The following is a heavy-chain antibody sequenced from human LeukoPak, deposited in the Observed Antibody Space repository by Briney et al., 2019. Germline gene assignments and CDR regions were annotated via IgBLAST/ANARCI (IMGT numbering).Heavy chain of an antibody. CDR1: GFTFSSCS. J-gene: IGHJ4*02. CDR2: ISSGSSTI. D-gene: IGHD3-10*01. V-gene: IGHV3-48*02. Sequence: GGSLRLSCAASGFTFSSCSMNWVRQAPGKGLEWVSYISSGSSTIYYADSVKGRFTISRDNAKNSLYLQINSLRDEDTAVYYCASPAHGSGSYFPFDYRGQGTLVTVSS. CDR3: ASPAHGSGSYFPFDY.